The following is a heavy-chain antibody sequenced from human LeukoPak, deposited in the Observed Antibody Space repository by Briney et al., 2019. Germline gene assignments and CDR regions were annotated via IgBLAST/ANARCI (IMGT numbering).Heavy chain of an antibody. D-gene: IGHD3-3*01. CDR2: IRSKANSYAT. CDR3: TTRPYYDFWSGENWFDP. Sequence: GGSLRLSCAASGFTLSGSAMHWVRQASGKGLEWVGRIRSKANSYATAYAASVKGRFTISRDDSKNTAYLQMNSLKAEDTAVYYCTTRPYYDFWSGENWFDPWGQGTLVTVSS. CDR1: GFTLSGSA. J-gene: IGHJ5*02. V-gene: IGHV3-73*01.